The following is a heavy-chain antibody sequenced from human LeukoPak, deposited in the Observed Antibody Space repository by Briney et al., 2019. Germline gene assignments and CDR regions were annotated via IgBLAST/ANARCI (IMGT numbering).Heavy chain of an antibody. J-gene: IGHJ4*02. CDR3: AKGSGSSCYSPCDY. V-gene: IGHV3-23*01. CDR1: GLTFRNYA. D-gene: IGHD2-15*01. CDR2: ICANDGNT. Sequence: GGSLRLSCAASGLTFRNYAMSWVRQAPGKGLEWVSVICANDGNTYYADAVKGRFTISRDNSKDTLYLQVDSLRAEDTAVYYCAKGSGSSCYSPCDYWGQGILVTVSS.